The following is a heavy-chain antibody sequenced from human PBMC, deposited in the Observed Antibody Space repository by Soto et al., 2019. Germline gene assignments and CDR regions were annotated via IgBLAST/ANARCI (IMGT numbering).Heavy chain of an antibody. D-gene: IGHD3-3*01. Sequence: GASVKVSCKASGYTFTSYGISWVRQAPGQGLEWMGWISAYNGNTNYAQKLQGRVTMTTDTSTSTAYMELRGLRSDDTAVYYCARVEGGITIFGVVIAQYYFDYWGQGTLVTSPQ. CDR1: GYTFTSYG. CDR3: ARVEGGITIFGVVIAQYYFDY. V-gene: IGHV1-18*01. J-gene: IGHJ4*02. CDR2: ISAYNGNT.